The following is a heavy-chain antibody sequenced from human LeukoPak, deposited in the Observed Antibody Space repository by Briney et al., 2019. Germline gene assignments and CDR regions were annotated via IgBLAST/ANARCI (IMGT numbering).Heavy chain of an antibody. CDR1: GGSISSYY. Sequence: SETLSLTCTVSGGSISSYYWSWIRQPPGKGLKWIGYIYYSGSTNYNPSLKSRVTISADTSKNQFSLKLSSVTAADTAVYYCARVPRSYYYYYMDVWGKGTTVTVSS. CDR2: IYYSGST. V-gene: IGHV4-59*01. J-gene: IGHJ6*03. CDR3: ARVPRSYYYYYMDV.